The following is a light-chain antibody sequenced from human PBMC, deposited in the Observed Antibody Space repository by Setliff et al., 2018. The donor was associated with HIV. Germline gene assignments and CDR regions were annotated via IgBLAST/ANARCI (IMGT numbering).Light chain of an antibody. CDR3: SSYTTINTYV. V-gene: IGLV2-14*03. CDR2: DVS. J-gene: IGLJ1*01. Sequence: QSALTQPASVSGSPGQSISISCTGTSSDVGAYNYVSWYQQHPGKAPRLIIYDVSDRPSGGSNRFSGSKSGNTPSLTITGLQAEDEADYYCSSYTTINTYVFGSGTKVTVL. CDR1: SSDVGAYNY.